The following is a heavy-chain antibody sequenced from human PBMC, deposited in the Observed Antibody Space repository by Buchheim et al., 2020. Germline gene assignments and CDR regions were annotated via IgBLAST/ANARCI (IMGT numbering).Heavy chain of an antibody. Sequence: EGQLVESGGGLVEPGGSLRLSCAASGFTFINVWMSWVRQAPGKGLEWVGRIKSKTDGGTREYGAPVKGRFTISRDDSETMLFLQMDTLKSEDTAVYYCTSGFRCSSTSCSFDYWGQGTL. J-gene: IGHJ4*02. V-gene: IGHV3-15*01. CDR1: GFTFINVW. D-gene: IGHD2-2*01. CDR2: IKSKTDGGTR. CDR3: TSGFRCSSTSCSFDY.